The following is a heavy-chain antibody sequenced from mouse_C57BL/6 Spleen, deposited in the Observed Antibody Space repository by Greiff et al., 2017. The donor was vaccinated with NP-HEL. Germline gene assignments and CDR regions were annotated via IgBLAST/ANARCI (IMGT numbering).Heavy chain of an antibody. CDR2: ISSGGDYI. V-gene: IGHV5-9-1*02. CDR3: TRDYRGYFDV. CDR1: GFTFSSYA. Sequence: EVHLVESGEGLVKPGGSLKLSCAASGFTFSSYAMSWVRQTPEKRLEWVAYISSGGDYIYYADPVKGRFTISSDNARNTLYLQMSSLKSEDTAMYYCTRDYRGYFDVWGTGTTVTVSS. D-gene: IGHD2-4*01. J-gene: IGHJ1*03.